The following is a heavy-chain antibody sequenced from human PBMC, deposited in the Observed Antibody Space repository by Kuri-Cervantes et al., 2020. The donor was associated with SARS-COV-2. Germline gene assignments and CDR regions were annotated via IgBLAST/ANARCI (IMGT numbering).Heavy chain of an antibody. CDR1: GDSVSSNSAA. CDR3: ARGDAFDI. V-gene: IGHV6-1*01. CDR2: TYYRSRWYD. Sequence: SCAISGDSVSSNSAAWNWIRQSPSRGLEWLGRTYYRSRWYDDYAVSVKSRITINPDTSKNQLSLLLNSVTPEDAAVYYCARGDAFDIWGQGTMVTVSS. J-gene: IGHJ3*02.